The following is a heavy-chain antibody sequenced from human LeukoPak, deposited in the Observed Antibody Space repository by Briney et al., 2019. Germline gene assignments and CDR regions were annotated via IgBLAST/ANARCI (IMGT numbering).Heavy chain of an antibody. CDR3: VRSVRSGGPGY. D-gene: IGHD3-10*01. J-gene: IGHJ4*02. CDR1: GGSISSSSYY. V-gene: IGHV4-39*01. Sequence: SETLSLTCTVSGGSISSSSYYWGWIRQPPGKGLEWIGSIYYSGSTYYNPSLKSRVTISVDTSKNQFSLKLSSVTAADTAVYYCVRSVRSGGPGYWGQGTLVTVSS. CDR2: IYYSGST.